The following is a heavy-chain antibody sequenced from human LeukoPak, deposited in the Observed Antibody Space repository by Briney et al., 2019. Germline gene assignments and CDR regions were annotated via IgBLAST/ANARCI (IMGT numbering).Heavy chain of an antibody. CDR2: MNPNSGNT. CDR1: GGTFSSYA. J-gene: IGHJ6*03. CDR3: ARGARYPLGPRGTDYYYYYYMDV. Sequence: ASVKVSCKASGGTFSSYAINWVRQATGQGLEWMGWMNPNSGNTGYAQKFQGRVTMTRSTSISTAYMELSSLRSEDTAVYYCARGARYPLGPRGTDYYYYYYMDVWGKGTTVTVSS. V-gene: IGHV1-8*02. D-gene: IGHD3-16*01.